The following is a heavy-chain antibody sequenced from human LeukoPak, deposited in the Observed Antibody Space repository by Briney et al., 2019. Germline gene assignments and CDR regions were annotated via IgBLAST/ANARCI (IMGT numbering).Heavy chain of an antibody. CDR3: ARGGDSSSWYGWFDP. CDR1: GYTFTDCY. D-gene: IGHD6-13*01. J-gene: IGHJ5*02. Sequence: ASVKVSCKASGYTFTDCYMHWVRQAPGQGLEWMGWINPNSGVTMYAQNFQGRVTMTRDTSISTAYMDLSRLRSDDTAVYYCARGGDSSSWYGWFDPWGQGTLVTVSS. CDR2: INPNSGVT. V-gene: IGHV1-2*02.